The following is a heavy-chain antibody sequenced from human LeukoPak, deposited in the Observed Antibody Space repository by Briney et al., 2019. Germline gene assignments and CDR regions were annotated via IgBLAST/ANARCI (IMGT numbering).Heavy chain of an antibody. D-gene: IGHD2-2*01. J-gene: IGHJ4*02. CDR2: INHSGST. CDR3: ARLYCSSTSCYLLDY. CDR1: GGSFSGYY. V-gene: IGHV4-34*01. Sequence: PSETLSLTCAVYGGSFSGYYRSWIRQPPGKGLEWIGEINHSGSTNYNPSLKSRVTISVDTSKNQFSLKLSSVTAADTAVYYCARLYCSSTSCYLLDYWGQGTLVTVSS.